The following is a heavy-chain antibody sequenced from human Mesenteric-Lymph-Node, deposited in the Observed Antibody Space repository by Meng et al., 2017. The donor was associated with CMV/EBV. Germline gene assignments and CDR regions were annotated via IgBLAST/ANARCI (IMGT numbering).Heavy chain of an antibody. V-gene: IGHV1-8*01. CDR3: ARGQTTVVHYGMDV. CDR1: GYTFTSYD. CDR2: MNPNSGNT. Sequence: ASVKVSCKASGYTFTSYDINWVRQATGQGLEWMGWMNPNSGNTGYAQKFQGRVTMTRNTSISTAYMELSSLRSEDTAVYYCARGQTTVVHYGMDVWGQGTTVTVSS. J-gene: IGHJ6*02. D-gene: IGHD4-23*01.